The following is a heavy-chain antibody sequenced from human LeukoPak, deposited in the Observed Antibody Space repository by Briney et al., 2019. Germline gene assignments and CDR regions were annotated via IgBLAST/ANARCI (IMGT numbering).Heavy chain of an antibody. V-gene: IGHV3-23*01. CDR2: ISGSGGST. J-gene: IGHJ4*02. CDR1: GFTFSSYA. D-gene: IGHD2-8*02. CDR3: AKKGRGGVVGVFDY. Sequence: HPGGSLRLSCAASGFTFSSYAMSWVRQAPGKGLEWVSAISGSGGSTYYADSVKGRFTISRDNSKNTLYLQMNSLRAEDTAVYYCAKKGRGGVVGVFDYWGQGTLVSVSA.